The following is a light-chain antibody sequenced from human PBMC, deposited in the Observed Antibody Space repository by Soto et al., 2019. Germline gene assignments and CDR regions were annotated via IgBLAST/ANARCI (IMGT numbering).Light chain of an antibody. CDR3: NSYVGSNNYV. Sequence: QSVLTQPPSASGSPGQSVTISCIGPSSDVGRYNYVSWYQHHPGKAPKLIIYEVTKRPSGVPDRFSGSKSGNTASLTVSGLQADDEADYYCNSYVGSNNYVFGTGTKVTV. V-gene: IGLV2-8*01. CDR1: SSDVGRYNY. CDR2: EVT. J-gene: IGLJ1*01.